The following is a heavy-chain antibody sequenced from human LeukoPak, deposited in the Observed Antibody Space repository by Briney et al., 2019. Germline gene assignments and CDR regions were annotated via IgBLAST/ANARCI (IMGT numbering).Heavy chain of an antibody. CDR1: GFTLSSYE. J-gene: IGHJ5*02. CDR2: ISSSGSTI. V-gene: IGHV3-48*03. Sequence: GGSLRLSCAASGFTLSSYEMNWFRQAPGKGLEWVSYISSSGSTIYYADSVKGRFTISRDNAKNSLYLQMNSLRVEDMAVYYCARGLVVRGRWSWFDPRGQGTLVTVSS. D-gene: IGHD3-10*01. CDR3: ARGLVVRGRWSWFDP.